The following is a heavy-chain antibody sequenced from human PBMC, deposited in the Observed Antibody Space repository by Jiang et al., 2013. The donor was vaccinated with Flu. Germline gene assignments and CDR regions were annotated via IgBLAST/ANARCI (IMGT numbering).Heavy chain of an antibody. D-gene: IGHD2-15*01. J-gene: IGHJ4*02. Sequence: VQLVESGGGVVQPGRSLRLSCAASGFTFNNYAMYWVRQAPGKGLEWVAVISYDGSTGYHADSVKGRFTISRDNSKNTLFLQMYSLRADDTAIYYCARDRRVVVAATLGYWGQGTLVTVSS. CDR3: ARDRRVVVAATLGY. CDR1: GFTFNNYA. V-gene: IGHV3-30-3*01. CDR2: ISYDGSTG.